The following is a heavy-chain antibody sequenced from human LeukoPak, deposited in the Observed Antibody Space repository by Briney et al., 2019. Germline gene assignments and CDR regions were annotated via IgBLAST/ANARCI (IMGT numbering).Heavy chain of an antibody. CDR3: ARDLGYCTNGVCHTRFDY. Sequence: PGGSLRLSCSASGFTFNRFYLHWVRQAPGKGLEFVSHISSNGATTYYADSVKGRFSISRDNTKGSLFLQLNSLRAEDTAVYYCARDLGYCTNGVCHTRFDYWGQGTLVAVSS. V-gene: IGHV3-64*04. CDR2: ISSNGATT. D-gene: IGHD2-8*01. CDR1: GFTFNRFY. J-gene: IGHJ4*02.